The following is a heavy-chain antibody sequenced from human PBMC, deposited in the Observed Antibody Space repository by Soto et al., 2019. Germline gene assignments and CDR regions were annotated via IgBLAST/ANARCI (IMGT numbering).Heavy chain of an antibody. CDR2: IYYSGST. J-gene: IGHJ4*02. CDR1: GGSISSGGYY. V-gene: IGHV4-31*03. D-gene: IGHD2-15*01. Sequence: QVQLQESGPGLVKPSQTLSLTCTVSGGSISSGGYYWSWIRQHPGKGLEWIGYIYYSGSTYYNPSLKSRVTISVDTSKNQFSLKLSSVTAADTAVYYCARVKEVVAATPSHFDYWGQGTLVTVSS. CDR3: ARVKEVVAATPSHFDY.